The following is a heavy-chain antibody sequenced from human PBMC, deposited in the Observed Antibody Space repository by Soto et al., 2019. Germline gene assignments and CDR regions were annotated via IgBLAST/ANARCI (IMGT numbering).Heavy chain of an antibody. J-gene: IGHJ4*02. CDR1: GGTFSSYA. CDR3: AKNNYYDSSGYYSYFDY. Sequence: QVQLVQSGAEVKKPGSSVKVSCKASGGTFSSYAISWVGQAPGQGLEWMGGIIPIFGTANYAQKFQGRVTITADESTSTAYMELSSLRSEDTAVYYCAKNNYYDSSGYYSYFDYWGQGTLVTVSS. D-gene: IGHD3-22*01. V-gene: IGHV1-69*01. CDR2: IIPIFGTA.